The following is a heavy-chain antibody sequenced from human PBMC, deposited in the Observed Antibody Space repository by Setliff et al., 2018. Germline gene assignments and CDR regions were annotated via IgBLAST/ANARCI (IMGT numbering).Heavy chain of an antibody. CDR1: GFTFSSYG. J-gene: IGHJ3*02. CDR3: AKTHWDTWIRGAFDI. Sequence: GGSLRLSCAASGFTFSSYGMHWVRQAPGKGLEWVAFIRYDGSNKYYADSVKGRFTISRDNSKNTLYLQMNSLRAEDTAVYYCAKTHWDTWIRGAFDIWGQGTMVTVSS. D-gene: IGHD3-10*01. V-gene: IGHV3-30*02. CDR2: IRYDGSNK.